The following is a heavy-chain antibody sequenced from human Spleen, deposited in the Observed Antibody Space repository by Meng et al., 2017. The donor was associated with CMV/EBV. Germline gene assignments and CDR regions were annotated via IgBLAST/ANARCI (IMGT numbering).Heavy chain of an antibody. CDR2: INHSGST. V-gene: IGHV4-34*01. CDR1: GGSFSGYY. J-gene: IGHJ5*02. Sequence: SETLSLTCAVYGGSFSGYYWSWIHQPPGKGLEWIGEINHSGSTNYNPSLKSRVTISVDTSKNQFSLKLSSVTAADTAVYYCARVPREESGWFDPWGQGTLVTVSS. CDR3: ARVPREESGWFDP. D-gene: IGHD1-26*01.